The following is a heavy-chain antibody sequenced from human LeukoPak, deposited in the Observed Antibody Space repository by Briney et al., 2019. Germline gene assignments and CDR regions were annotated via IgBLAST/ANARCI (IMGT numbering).Heavy chain of an antibody. J-gene: IGHJ4*02. CDR3: ARVGSGNFDS. V-gene: IGHV4-59*01. D-gene: IGHD1-26*01. CDR1: GHSISTYY. CDR2: VYYSGNT. Sequence: SETLSLTCTVSGHSISTYYWSWIRQPPGKGLEWIGYVYYSGNTNLNPSLKSRATLSIDTSKNQFSLKLSSVTAADTAVYYCARVGSGNFDSWGQGTLVTVSS.